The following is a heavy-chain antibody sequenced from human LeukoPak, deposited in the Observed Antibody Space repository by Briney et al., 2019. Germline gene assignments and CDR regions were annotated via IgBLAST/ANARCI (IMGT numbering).Heavy chain of an antibody. D-gene: IGHD5-24*01. CDR2: ISGSGGST. V-gene: IGHV3-23*01. CDR1: GFTFSSYA. Sequence: PGGSLRLSCAASGFTFSSYAMSWVRQAPGKGLEWVSAISGSGGSTYYADSVKSRFTISRDNSKNTLYLQMNSLRAEDTAVYYCAKPITQSSTTFDYWGQGTLVTVSS. CDR3: AKPITQSSTTFDY. J-gene: IGHJ4*02.